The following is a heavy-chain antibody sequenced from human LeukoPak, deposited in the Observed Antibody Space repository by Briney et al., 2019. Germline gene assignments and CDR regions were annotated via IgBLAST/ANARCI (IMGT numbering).Heavy chain of an antibody. J-gene: IGHJ4*02. CDR1: GGTFSSYA. CDR2: IIPIFGTA. V-gene: IGHV1-69*05. CDR3: ARGPQWLALYYFDY. Sequence: SVKVSCKASGGTFSSYAISWVRQAPGQGLEWMGGIIPIFGTANYAQKFQGRVTITTDGSTSTAYMELSSLRSEDTAVYYCARGPQWLALYYFDYWGQGTLVTVSS. D-gene: IGHD6-19*01.